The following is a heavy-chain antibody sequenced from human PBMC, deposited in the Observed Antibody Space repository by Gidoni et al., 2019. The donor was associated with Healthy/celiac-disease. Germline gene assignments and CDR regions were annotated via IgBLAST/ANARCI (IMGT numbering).Heavy chain of an antibody. D-gene: IGHD3-3*01. Sequence: EVQLLESGGGLVQPGGSLRLSCAASGFTCSSYAMSWVRQAPGKGLEWVSAISGSGGSTYYADSVKGRFTISRDNSKNTLYLQMNSLRAEDTAVYYCAKGSLRFLEWLLAYWGQGTLVTVSS. CDR2: ISGSGGST. CDR3: AKGSLRFLEWLLAY. J-gene: IGHJ4*02. CDR1: GFTCSSYA. V-gene: IGHV3-23*01.